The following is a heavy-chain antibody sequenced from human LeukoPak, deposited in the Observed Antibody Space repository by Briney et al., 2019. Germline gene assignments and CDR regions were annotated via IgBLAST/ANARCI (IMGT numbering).Heavy chain of an antibody. D-gene: IGHD3-9*01. CDR3: ARGPQLLRYFDWLLDY. Sequence: ASVKVSCKASGGTFSSYAISWVRQAPGQGLEWMGWISAYNGNTNYAQKLQGRVTMTTGTSTSTAYMELRSLRSDDTAVYYCARGPQLLRYFDWLLDYWGQGTLVTVSS. CDR2: ISAYNGNT. V-gene: IGHV1-18*01. CDR1: GGTFSSYA. J-gene: IGHJ4*02.